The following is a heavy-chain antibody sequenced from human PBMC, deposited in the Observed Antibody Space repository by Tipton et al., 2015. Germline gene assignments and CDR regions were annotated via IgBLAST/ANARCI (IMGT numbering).Heavy chain of an antibody. CDR2: SYTSGST. Sequence: LRLSCTVSSGSISSYDWSWIRQPAGKGLEWIGRSYTSGSTNYNPSLKSRVTMSVDTSKNHFSLKLSSVTAADTAVYYCAREGDVDIVTATGGFAFDIWGQGTLVTVSS. V-gene: IGHV4-4*07. J-gene: IGHJ3*02. D-gene: IGHD5-12*01. CDR3: AREGDVDIVTATGGFAFDI. CDR1: SGSISSYD.